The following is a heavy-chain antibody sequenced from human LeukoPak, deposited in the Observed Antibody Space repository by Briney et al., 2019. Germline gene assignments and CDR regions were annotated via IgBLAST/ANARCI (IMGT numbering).Heavy chain of an antibody. CDR1: GFTFSSYW. V-gene: IGHV3-74*01. CDR2: INSDGSST. CDR3: ARDPPWDWGWDY. Sequence: GGSLRLSCAASGFTFSSYWMHWVRQAPGKGLVWVSRINSDGSSTSYADSVEGRFTISRDNAKNTLYLQMNSLRAEDTAVYYCARDPPWDWGWDYWGQGTLVTVSS. J-gene: IGHJ4*02. D-gene: IGHD7-27*01.